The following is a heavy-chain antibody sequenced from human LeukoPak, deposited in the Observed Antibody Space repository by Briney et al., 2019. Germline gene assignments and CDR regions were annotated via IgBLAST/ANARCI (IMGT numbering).Heavy chain of an antibody. CDR2: IYYSGTT. CDR1: GGSTSSSTYY. Sequence: SETLSLTCTVSGGSTSSSTYYWAWIRQPPGKGLEWIGNIYYSGTTYYNPSLKSRVIISVETSKNQFSLNLSSVTAADTAIYYCARQFPGVLARAAFDFWGQGTMVTVSS. J-gene: IGHJ3*01. D-gene: IGHD5-12*01. V-gene: IGHV4-39*01. CDR3: ARQFPGVLARAAFDF.